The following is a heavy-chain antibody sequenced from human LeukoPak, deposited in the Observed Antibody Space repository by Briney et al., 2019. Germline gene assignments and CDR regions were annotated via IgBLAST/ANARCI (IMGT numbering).Heavy chain of an antibody. J-gene: IGHJ4*02. Sequence: GGSLRLSCTTSGFTFGDYSMSWFRQAPRKGLEWVGFIRSKGYGGTAEYAASVKGRFTISRDDSNSIAYLQMDSLKTEDTAVYYCTREIRYFDWFQADYWGQGTLVTVSS. CDR2: IRSKGYGGTA. CDR1: GFTFGDYS. CDR3: TREIRYFDWFQADY. V-gene: IGHV3-49*03. D-gene: IGHD3-9*01.